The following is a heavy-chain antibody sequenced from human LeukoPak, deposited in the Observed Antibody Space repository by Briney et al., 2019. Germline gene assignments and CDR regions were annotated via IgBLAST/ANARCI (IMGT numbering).Heavy chain of an antibody. V-gene: IGHV5-51*01. CDR3: ASVSRGVEVDAFDI. J-gene: IGHJ3*02. Sequence: GGSLRLSCAASGFTFSIYAMSWVRQAPGKGLEWMGIIYPGDSDTRYSPSFQGQVTISADKSISTAYLQWSSLKASGTAMYYCASVSRGVEVDAFDIWGQGTMVIVSS. D-gene: IGHD3-3*01. CDR1: GFTFSIYA. CDR2: IYPGDSDT.